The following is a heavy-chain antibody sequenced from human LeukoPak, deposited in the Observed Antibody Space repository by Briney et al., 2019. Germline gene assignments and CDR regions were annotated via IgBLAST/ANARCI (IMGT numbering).Heavy chain of an antibody. CDR2: IGSSGSTV. V-gene: IGHV3-11*04. J-gene: IGHJ3*02. CDR3: ARDTLEYSNSPDALDI. Sequence: LSLTCTVSGVSISSSNSYWGWIRQPPGKGLEWVSYIGSSGSTVYYADSVKGRFTISRDNAKNSLYMQMESLRDEDTAIYYCARDTLEYSNSPDALDIWGQGTMVTVSS. CDR1: GVSISSSNSY. D-gene: IGHD4-23*01.